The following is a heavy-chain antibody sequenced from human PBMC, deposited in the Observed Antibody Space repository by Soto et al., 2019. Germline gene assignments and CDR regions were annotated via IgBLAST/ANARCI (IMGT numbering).Heavy chain of an antibody. CDR1: CASVISFY. CDR2: VHTSGYT. J-gene: IGHJ4*02. Sequence: SETLSLTCTVSCASVISFYWSWIRQPAGKGLEWIGRVHTSGYTDFNPSLRSRVTMSVDTSRNQFSLKLTSVTAADTAIYFCARLVYDTRLNYMYFDFWGQGTLVTVSS. V-gene: IGHV4-4*07. CDR3: ARLVYDTRLNYMYFDF. D-gene: IGHD3-10*01.